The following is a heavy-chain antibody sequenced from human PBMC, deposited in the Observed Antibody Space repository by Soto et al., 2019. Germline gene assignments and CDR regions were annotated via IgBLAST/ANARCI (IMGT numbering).Heavy chain of an antibody. V-gene: IGHV1-18*01. D-gene: IGHD5-18*01. CDR1: GYRFTGYG. CDR3: GRCRTDSYAMDV. J-gene: IGHJ6*02. CDR2: ISPYNGRT. Sequence: ASVKVSCKXSGYRFTGYGIAWVRQVPGQGPEWMGWISPYNGRTNYARNVQGRVVMTTDISTNIVYLELRSLRSDDTAMYYCGRCRTDSYAMDVWGQGTTVTVSS.